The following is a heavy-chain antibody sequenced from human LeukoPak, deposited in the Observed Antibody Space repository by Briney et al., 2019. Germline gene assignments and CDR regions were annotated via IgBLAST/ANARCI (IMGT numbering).Heavy chain of an antibody. D-gene: IGHD3-10*01. V-gene: IGHV3-13*01. Sequence: GGSLRLSCAASGFTFSSYEMHWVRQATGKGLEWVSAVGLVGDTFYTGSVKGRFTVSRENAENSLFLQMNSLRAGDTAVYYCAREGRGSSADAFDIWGEGTMVIVSS. CDR1: GFTFSSYE. CDR2: VGLVGDT. CDR3: AREGRGSSADAFDI. J-gene: IGHJ3*02.